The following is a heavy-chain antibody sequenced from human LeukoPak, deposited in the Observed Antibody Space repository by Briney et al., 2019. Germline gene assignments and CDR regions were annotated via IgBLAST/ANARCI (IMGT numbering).Heavy chain of an antibody. Sequence: GGSLRLSCVASGFTFSSYEMNWIRQAPGKGLEWVSYISSSGSTIYYADSVKGRFPISRDNAKNSLYLQMNSLRAEDTAVYYCAELGITMIGGVWGKGTTVTISS. CDR2: ISSSGSTI. V-gene: IGHV3-48*03. J-gene: IGHJ6*04. CDR3: AELGITMIGGV. D-gene: IGHD3-10*02. CDR1: GFTFSSYE.